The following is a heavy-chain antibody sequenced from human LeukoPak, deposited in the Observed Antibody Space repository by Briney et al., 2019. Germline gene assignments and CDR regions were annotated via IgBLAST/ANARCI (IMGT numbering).Heavy chain of an antibody. J-gene: IGHJ4*02. Sequence: ASVKVSCKASGYTFTSYDINWVRQATGQGLEWMGWMNPNSGNTGYAQKFQGRVTMTRNTSISTAYMELSSLRSEDTAVYYCARVITMVRGSPSGYWGQGTLVTVSS. V-gene: IGHV1-8*01. CDR3: ARVITMVRGSPSGY. D-gene: IGHD3-10*01. CDR1: GYTFTSYD. CDR2: MNPNSGNT.